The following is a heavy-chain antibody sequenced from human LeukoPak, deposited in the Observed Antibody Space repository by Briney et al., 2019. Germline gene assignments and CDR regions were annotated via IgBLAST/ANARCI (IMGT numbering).Heavy chain of an antibody. CDR2: IYYSGNT. V-gene: IGHV4-59*01. Sequence: SETLSLTCTVSGVSISSYYWSWIRQPPGKGLEWIGYIYYSGNTNYNPSLKSRVTISVDTSKNQFSLKLSSVTAADTAVYYCARGESIAARPLDYWGQGTLVTVPS. D-gene: IGHD6-6*01. CDR1: GVSISSYY. CDR3: ARGESIAARPLDY. J-gene: IGHJ4*02.